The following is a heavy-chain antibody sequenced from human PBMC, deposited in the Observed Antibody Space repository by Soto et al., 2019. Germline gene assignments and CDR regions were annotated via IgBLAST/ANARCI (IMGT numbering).Heavy chain of an antibody. CDR1: GFTFSSYG. Sequence: SLMLSFEASGFTFSSYGMHLVRQAPGKGLEWVAVISYDGSNKYYADSVKGRFTISRDNSKNTLYLQMNSLRAEDTDVYYCATTLKPGYYHGMDVWGQGTKVTVSS. J-gene: IGHJ6*02. CDR2: ISYDGSNK. D-gene: IGHD3-9*01. CDR3: ATTLKPGYYHGMDV. V-gene: IGHV3-30*03.